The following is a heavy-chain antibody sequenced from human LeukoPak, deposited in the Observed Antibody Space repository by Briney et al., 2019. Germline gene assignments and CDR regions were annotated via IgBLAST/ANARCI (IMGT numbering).Heavy chain of an antibody. J-gene: IGHJ3*02. V-gene: IGHV5-51*01. Sequence: GESLKITCEGSGYSFTSYWIGWVRQMPGKGLEWMGIIYPGDSDTRYSPSFQGQVTISADNSISTAYLQWSSLKASDTAMYYCASTVLHRGENAFDIWGQGTMVTVSS. CDR2: IYPGDSDT. CDR3: ASTVLHRGENAFDI. D-gene: IGHD3-10*01. CDR1: GYSFTSYW.